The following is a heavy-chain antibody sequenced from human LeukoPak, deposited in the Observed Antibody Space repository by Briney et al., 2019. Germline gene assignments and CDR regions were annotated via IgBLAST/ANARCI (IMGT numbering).Heavy chain of an antibody. V-gene: IGHV3-23*01. CDR3: ASSIRRNYDFWSGYYLLFDY. D-gene: IGHD3-3*01. Sequence: GGSLRLSCVASGFTFSNYAMSWVRQAPGKGLEWVSAIRSNGHTTYDADSVKGRFTISRDNAKNSLYLQMNSLRAEDTAVYYCASSIRRNYDFWSGYYLLFDYWGQGTLVTVSS. CDR2: IRSNGHTT. J-gene: IGHJ4*02. CDR1: GFTFSNYA.